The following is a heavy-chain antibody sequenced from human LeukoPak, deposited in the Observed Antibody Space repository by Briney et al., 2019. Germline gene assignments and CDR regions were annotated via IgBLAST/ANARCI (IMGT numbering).Heavy chain of an antibody. V-gene: IGHV4-34*01. Sequence: PSETLSLTCGVFGVSINDYYWSWIHQSPGKGLEWIGEISHTEGTRYTPSLESRVTMSVGTSENQLSLKLIFVTAADTAVYYCARIRCGHSGSVCYNHWGLGTLVTVSS. CDR2: ISHTEGT. CDR3: ARIRCGHSGSVCYNH. J-gene: IGHJ4*02. CDR1: GVSINDYY. D-gene: IGHD3-9*01.